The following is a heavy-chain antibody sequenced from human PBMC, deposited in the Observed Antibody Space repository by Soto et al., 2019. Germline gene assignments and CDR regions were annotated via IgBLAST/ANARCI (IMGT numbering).Heavy chain of an antibody. D-gene: IGHD2-2*01. CDR3: ARGGRDCVSTSCYGREMDV. CDR2: ISYDGSNK. CDR1: GFTFSTYA. J-gene: IGHJ6*01. Sequence: QVQLVESGGGVVQPGRSLRLSCAASGFTFSTYAMHWVRQAPGKGLEWVAVISYDGSNKYYADSVKGRFTISRDNSKNTLYLQMDSLRAEDTAVYYCARGGRDCVSTSCYGREMDVW. V-gene: IGHV3-30-3*01.